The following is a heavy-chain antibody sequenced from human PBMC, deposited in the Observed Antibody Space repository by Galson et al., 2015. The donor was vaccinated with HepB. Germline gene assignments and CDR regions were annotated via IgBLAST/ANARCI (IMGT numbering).Heavy chain of an antibody. V-gene: IGHV1-18*01. CDR3: ARAPGDYSNYRLDP. CDR2: ISASNGDT. Sequence: QSGAEVKKPGASVKVSCKASGYTFASHGISWVRQAPGQGLEWMGWISASNGDTNSAQKLQGRVTMTTDTSTTTAYMELRSLRSDDTAVYYCARAPGDYSNYRLDPWGQGTLVTVSS. J-gene: IGHJ5*02. CDR1: GYTFASHG. D-gene: IGHD4-11*01.